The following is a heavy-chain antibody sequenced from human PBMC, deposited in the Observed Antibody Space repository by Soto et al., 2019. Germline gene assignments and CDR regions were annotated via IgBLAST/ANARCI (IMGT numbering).Heavy chain of an antibody. V-gene: IGHV1-46*01. CDR2: INPSSGAT. J-gene: IGHJ4*02. CDR1: RYNFIAYY. CDR3: AKYCGGDCRHFDA. D-gene: IGHD2-21*02. Sequence: ASVKVSCKTSRYNFIAYYIYWVRQAPGQGPEWMGMINPSSGATNIAQKFQGRITVTSDSSTNTAYLQLSSLRSEDAAVYYCAKYCGGDCRHFDAWGQGTRVTVSS.